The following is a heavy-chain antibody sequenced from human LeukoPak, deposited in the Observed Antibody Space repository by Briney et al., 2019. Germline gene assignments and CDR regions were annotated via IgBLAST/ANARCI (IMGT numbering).Heavy chain of an antibody. CDR2: IGSSGSYI. J-gene: IGHJ4*02. Sequence: GGSLRLSCAASGFTFSSYTMNWVRQAPGKGLEWVSSIGSSGSYIYYADSVRGRFTLSRDNAKNSLYLQMHSLGAEDTAVYYCARGFSRGYGDYWGRGTLVTVSS. CDR1: GFTFSSYT. D-gene: IGHD5-18*01. V-gene: IGHV3-21*01. CDR3: ARGFSRGYGDY.